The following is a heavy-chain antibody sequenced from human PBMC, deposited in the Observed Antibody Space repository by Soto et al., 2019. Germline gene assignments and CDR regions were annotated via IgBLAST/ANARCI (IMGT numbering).Heavy chain of an antibody. D-gene: IGHD3-10*02. CDR3: AKVVRGVSYYYGMDV. Sequence: PGGSLRLSCAASGFTFSSYAMSWVRQAPGKGLEWVSAISGSGGSTYYADSVRGRFTISRDNSKNTLYLQMNSLRAEDTAVYYCAKVVRGVSYYYGMDVWGQGTTVTVSS. CDR1: GFTFSSYA. J-gene: IGHJ6*02. V-gene: IGHV3-23*01. CDR2: ISGSGGST.